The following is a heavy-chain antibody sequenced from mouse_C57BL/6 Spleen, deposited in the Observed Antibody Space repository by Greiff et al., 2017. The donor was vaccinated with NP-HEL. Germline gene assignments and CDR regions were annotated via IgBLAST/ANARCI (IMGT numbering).Heavy chain of an antibody. CDR2: IYPGDGDT. D-gene: IGHD2-4*01. V-gene: IGHV1-80*01. CDR3: ARRDDYDLYYAMDY. Sequence: QVQLQQPGAELVKPGASVKLSCKASGYTFTSYWMHWVKQRPGKGLEWIGQIYPGDGDTNYNGKFKGKATLTADKSSSTAYMQLSSLTSEDSAVYFCARRDDYDLYYAMDYWGQGTSVTVSS. J-gene: IGHJ4*01. CDR1: GYTFTSYW.